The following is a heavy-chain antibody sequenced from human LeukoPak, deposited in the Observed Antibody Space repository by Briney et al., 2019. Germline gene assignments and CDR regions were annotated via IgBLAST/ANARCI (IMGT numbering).Heavy chain of an antibody. V-gene: IGHV3-15*01. CDR3: TSYGDYGA. D-gene: IGHD4-17*01. J-gene: IGHJ5*02. CDR1: GFTFSYAW. CDR2: IKSQTDGGTT. Sequence: PGGSLRLSCVASGFTFSYAWMSWVRQAPGKGLEWVGRIKSQTDGGTTDYAAPVKGRFTISRDDSKNTLNLQMNSLEIEDTAVCYCTSYGDYGAWGQGTLVTVSS.